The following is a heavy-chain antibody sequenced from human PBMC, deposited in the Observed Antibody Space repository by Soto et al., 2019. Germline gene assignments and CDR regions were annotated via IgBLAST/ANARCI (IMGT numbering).Heavy chain of an antibody. D-gene: IGHD2-15*01. V-gene: IGHV1-69*13. CDR2: IIPTSGTA. Sequence: SVKVSCKASGGSFSSDAFGWVRQAPGQGLEWMGGIIPTSGTANYAQRFQGRATITADESTSTAYMELSSLTSEDTAVYFCARGQGYCSGGICYYYYYGMDVWGQGTTVTVS. J-gene: IGHJ6*02. CDR1: GGSFSSDA. CDR3: ARGQGYCSGGICYYYYYGMDV.